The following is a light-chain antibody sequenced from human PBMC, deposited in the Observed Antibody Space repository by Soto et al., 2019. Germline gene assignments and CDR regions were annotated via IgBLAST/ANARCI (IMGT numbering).Light chain of an antibody. Sequence: EIVLTQSPATLSLSPGERATLSCRASESVSSYLARYEQKPGQAPRLLIYDASNRSTGIPARFSGSGSGTDFSLTISSAEPEDFAIYYFQQRSHCLFSFGPGTKWDIQ. V-gene: IGKV3-11*01. J-gene: IGKJ3*01. CDR3: QQRSHCLFS. CDR2: DAS. CDR1: ESVSSY.